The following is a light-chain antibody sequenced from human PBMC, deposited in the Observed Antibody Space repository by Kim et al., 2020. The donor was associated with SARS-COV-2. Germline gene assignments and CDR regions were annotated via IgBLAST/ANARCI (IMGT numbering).Light chain of an antibody. CDR3: QSYDTTNRV. CDR1: SGGSASNS. CDR2: ENN. V-gene: IGLV6-57*02. Sequence: KTVASAGTGSSGGSASNSVQWYQRRPGSAPTTVIYENNQRPSGVPERFSGSIDSSANSAALTISGLKTEDEADYYCQSYDTTNRVFGGGTKLSVL. J-gene: IGLJ3*02.